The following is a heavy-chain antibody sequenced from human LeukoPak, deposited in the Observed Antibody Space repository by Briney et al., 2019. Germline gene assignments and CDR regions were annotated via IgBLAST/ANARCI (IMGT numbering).Heavy chain of an antibody. CDR1: GYTFTGYY. CDR3: ARDGSGSYYITDY. CDR2: INPNSGGT. J-gene: IGHJ4*02. D-gene: IGHD3-10*01. Sequence: ASVKVSCKASGYTFTGYYMHWVRQAPGQGLEWMGWINPNSGGTNYAQKFQGRVTTTRDTSISTAYMELSRLRSDDTAVYYCARDGSGSYYITDYWGQGTLVTVSS. V-gene: IGHV1-2*02.